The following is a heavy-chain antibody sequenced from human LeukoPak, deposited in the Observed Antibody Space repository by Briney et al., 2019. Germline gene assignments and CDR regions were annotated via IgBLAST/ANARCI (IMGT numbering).Heavy chain of an antibody. D-gene: IGHD2-21*02. CDR3: ARGVTPGTFDY. V-gene: IGHV1-3*01. CDR1: GYSFTNYA. CDR2: INADNSNT. Sequence: ASVKVSCKASGYSFTNYAIDWVRQAPGQRLEWMGWINADNSNTKYLQKFQGRVTITSDTSASTAYMELSSLTSEDTAVYYCARGVTPGTFDYWGQGTLVTVSS. J-gene: IGHJ4*02.